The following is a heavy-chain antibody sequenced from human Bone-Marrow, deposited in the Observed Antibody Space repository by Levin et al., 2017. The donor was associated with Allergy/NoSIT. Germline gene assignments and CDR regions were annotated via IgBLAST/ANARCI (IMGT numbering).Heavy chain of an antibody. CDR2: ISSSGSNT. Sequence: GGSLRLSFAASGFTFSDNNMSWIRQAPGKGLEWVAFISSSGSNTNFADSVKGRFTISRDNAKNSLFLQMNSLRAEDTAVYFCARGALLVRGIPYDYWGQGTRVTVSS. CDR1: GFTFSDNN. D-gene: IGHD3-10*01. V-gene: IGHV3-11*05. J-gene: IGHJ4*02. CDR3: ARGALLVRGIPYDY.